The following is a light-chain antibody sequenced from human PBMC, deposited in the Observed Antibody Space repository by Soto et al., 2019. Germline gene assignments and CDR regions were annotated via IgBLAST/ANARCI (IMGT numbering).Light chain of an antibody. Sequence: QSALTQPPSVSGSPGQSVTISCTGTSSDVGGYNCVSWYQQPPGTAPKLIIYDVTKRPSGVPDRFSGSKSGNTASLTISGLQAEDEADYYCCSYAGSYSWIFGGGTQLTVL. CDR2: DVT. J-gene: IGLJ2*01. CDR1: SSDVGGYNC. V-gene: IGLV2-11*01. CDR3: CSYAGSYSWI.